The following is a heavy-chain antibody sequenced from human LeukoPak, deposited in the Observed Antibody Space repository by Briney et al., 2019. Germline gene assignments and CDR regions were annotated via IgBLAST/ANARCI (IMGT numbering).Heavy chain of an antibody. CDR3: ASEVVGARNTY. Sequence: GGSLRLSCAASGFTFSSYEMNWVRQAPGKGLEWASYISSSGSTIYYADSVKGRFTISRDNAKNSLYLQMNSLRAEDTAVYYCASEVVGARNTYWGQGTLVTVSS. V-gene: IGHV3-48*03. CDR1: GFTFSSYE. D-gene: IGHD1-26*01. CDR2: ISSSGSTI. J-gene: IGHJ4*02.